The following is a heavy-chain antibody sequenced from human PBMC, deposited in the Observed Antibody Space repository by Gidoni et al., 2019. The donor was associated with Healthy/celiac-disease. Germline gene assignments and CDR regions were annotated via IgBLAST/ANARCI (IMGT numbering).Heavy chain of an antibody. V-gene: IGHV3-21*01. CDR1: GFTFSSYS. J-gene: IGHJ6*02. CDR2: ISSSSSDI. Sequence: EVQLVESGGGLFTPGWSLRLSCAASGFTFSSYSMNWVRQAPVKGLAGVSSISSSSSDIYYEESVKGRFTISRDNAKNSLYLQMNSRRAEDTAVYYCARGLKRSVYYGMDVWGQGTTVTVSS. CDR3: ARGLKRSVYYGMDV.